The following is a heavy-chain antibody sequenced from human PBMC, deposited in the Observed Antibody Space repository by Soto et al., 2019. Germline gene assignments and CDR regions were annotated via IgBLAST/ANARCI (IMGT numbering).Heavy chain of an antibody. Sequence: SVKVSCKASGFTFTSSAVQWVRQARGQRLEWIGWVVVGSGNTNYAQKFQERVTITRDMSTSTAYMELSSLRSEDTAVYYCAADAYYYDSSGSPDYWGQGTLVTVSS. CDR1: GFTFTSSA. V-gene: IGHV1-58*01. CDR2: VVVGSGNT. J-gene: IGHJ4*02. D-gene: IGHD3-22*01. CDR3: AADAYYYDSSGSPDY.